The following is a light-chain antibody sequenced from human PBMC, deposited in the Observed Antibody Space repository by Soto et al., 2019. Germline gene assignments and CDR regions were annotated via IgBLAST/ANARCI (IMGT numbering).Light chain of an antibody. J-gene: IGLJ2*01. CDR3: QAWDSSNVV. CDR2: QDS. V-gene: IGLV3-1*01. CDR1: KLGDKY. Sequence: SYELTQPPSVSVSPGQTASITCSGDKLGDKYAYWYQQKPGQSPVLVIYQDSKRPSGIPERISGSKSGNTATLTISGTQAMDEADYYCQAWDSSNVVFGGGTKVTVL.